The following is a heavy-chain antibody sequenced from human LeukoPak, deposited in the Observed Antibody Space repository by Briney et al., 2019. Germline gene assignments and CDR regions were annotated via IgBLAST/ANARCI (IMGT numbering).Heavy chain of an antibody. V-gene: IGHV1-18*01. Sequence: ASVKVSCKASGYTFTSYGISWVRQAPGQGLEWMGWISAYNGNTNYAQKLQGRVTMTTDTSTSTAYMELSRLRSDDTAVYYCATSQLGWAFDYWGQGTLVTVSS. J-gene: IGHJ4*02. CDR3: ATSQLGWAFDY. D-gene: IGHD6-19*01. CDR2: ISAYNGNT. CDR1: GYTFTSYG.